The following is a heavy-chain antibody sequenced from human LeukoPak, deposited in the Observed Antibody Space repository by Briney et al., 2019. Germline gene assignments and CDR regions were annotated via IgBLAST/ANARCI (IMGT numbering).Heavy chain of an antibody. J-gene: IGHJ4*02. D-gene: IGHD6-6*01. CDR2: IIPIFGTA. V-gene: IGHV1-69*05. CDR1: GGTFSSYA. Sequence: SVKVSCKASGGTFSSYAISWVRQAPGQGLEWMGGIIPIFGTANYAQKFQGRVTITTDESTSTAYMELSSLRSEDTAVYYCARGHREYSSSGGFDYWGQGTLVTVSS. CDR3: ARGHREYSSSGGFDY.